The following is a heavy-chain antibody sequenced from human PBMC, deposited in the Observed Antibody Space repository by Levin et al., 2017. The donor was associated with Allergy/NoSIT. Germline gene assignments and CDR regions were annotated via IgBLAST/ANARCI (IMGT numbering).Heavy chain of an antibody. V-gene: IGHV1-2*02. J-gene: IGHJ6*02. CDR2: INPNSGGT. CDR1: GYTFTGQY. D-gene: IGHD6-13*01. Sequence: GGSLRLSCKASGYTFTGQYMYWVRQSPGQGLELMGWINPNSGGTNYVQKFQGRVTMTGDTSISTLHMELRRLRSDDTAVYYCAREIAAAATSHFYGLDVWGQGTTVTVSS. CDR3: AREIAAAATSHFYGLDV.